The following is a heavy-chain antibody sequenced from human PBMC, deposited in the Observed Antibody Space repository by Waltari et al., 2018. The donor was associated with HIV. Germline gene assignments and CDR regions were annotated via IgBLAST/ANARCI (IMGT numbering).Heavy chain of an antibody. V-gene: IGHV3-48*02. CDR1: GFTFTSYS. Sequence: EVQLVESGGGLVLPGGSLRLSCAASGFTFTSYSMNWVRQTPGKGLEWVSYISISGTTIYYADSVKGRFTISRDNAKNSLHLQMHSLRDDDSAVYYCARDGGYSGYPNWFDPWGQGTQVTVSS. J-gene: IGHJ5*02. CDR2: ISISGTTI. D-gene: IGHD5-12*01. CDR3: ARDGGYSGYPNWFDP.